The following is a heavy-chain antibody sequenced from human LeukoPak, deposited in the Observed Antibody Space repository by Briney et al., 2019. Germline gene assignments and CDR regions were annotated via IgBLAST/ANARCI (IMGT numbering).Heavy chain of an antibody. CDR2: MNPNSGNT. J-gene: IGHJ4*02. D-gene: IGHD1-26*01. CDR1: GYTFTSCD. V-gene: IGHV1-8*01. Sequence: ASVKVSCKASGYTFTSCDINWVRQATGQGLEWMGWMNPNSGNTGYAQKFQGRVTMTRNTSISTAYMELSSLRSEDTAVYYCVRGSKWELYGFMIDYWGQGTLVTVSS. CDR3: VRGSKWELYGFMIDY.